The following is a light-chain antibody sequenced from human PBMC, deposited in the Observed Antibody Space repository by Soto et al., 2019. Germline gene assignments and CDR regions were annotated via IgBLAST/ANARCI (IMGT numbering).Light chain of an antibody. CDR1: SSDVGANNY. V-gene: IGLV2-14*01. CDR3: NSYTGTNTVI. J-gene: IGLJ2*01. Sequence: QSVLTQPASVSGSPGQSITIPCTGTSSDVGANNYASWYQQHPGKAPKLIIYDVNNQPSGVSDRFSGSKSGDTASLTISGLQAEDEADYYCNSYTGTNTVIFGGGTKVTVL. CDR2: DVN.